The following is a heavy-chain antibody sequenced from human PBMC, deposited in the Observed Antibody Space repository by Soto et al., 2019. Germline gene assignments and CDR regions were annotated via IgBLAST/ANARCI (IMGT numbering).Heavy chain of an antibody. J-gene: IGHJ4*02. CDR1: GFTFSSYG. Sequence: QVQLVESGGGVVQPGRSLRLSCAASGFTFSSYGMHWVRQAPGKGLEWVAVISYDGSNKYYADSVKGRFTISRDNSKNTLYLQMNSLRAEDTAVYYCAMNGDTRGVFDYWGQGTLVTVSS. D-gene: IGHD4-17*01. CDR2: ISYDGSNK. V-gene: IGHV3-30*03. CDR3: AMNGDTRGVFDY.